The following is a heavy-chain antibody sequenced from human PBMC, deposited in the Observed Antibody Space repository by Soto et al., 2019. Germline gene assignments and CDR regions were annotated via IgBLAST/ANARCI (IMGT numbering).Heavy chain of an antibody. Sequence: QVQLVESGGGVVQPGRSLRLSCAASGFTFSSYGMHWVRQAPGKGLEWVAVIWYDGSNKYYADSVKGRFTISRDNSKNTLYLQMNSLRAEDTAVYYCASDSSGYYSGGYFDYWGQGTLVTVSS. CDR1: GFTFSSYG. D-gene: IGHD3-22*01. CDR2: IWYDGSNK. J-gene: IGHJ4*02. V-gene: IGHV3-33*01. CDR3: ASDSSGYYSGGYFDY.